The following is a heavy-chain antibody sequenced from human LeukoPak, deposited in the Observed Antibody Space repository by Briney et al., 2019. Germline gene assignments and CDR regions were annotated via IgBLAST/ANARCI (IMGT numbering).Heavy chain of an antibody. V-gene: IGHV5-51*01. J-gene: IGHJ1*01. CDR1: GYSFTNNW. Sequence: GESLRISCKGSGYSFTNNWIAWVRQMPGKGLEWMGIIYPGDSDTRYSPSFQGQVTISADKSISTAYPQWSSLKASDTAMYYCASSRANWEYFQHWGQGTLVTVSS. CDR3: ASSRANWEYFQH. D-gene: IGHD5-24*01. CDR2: IYPGDSDT.